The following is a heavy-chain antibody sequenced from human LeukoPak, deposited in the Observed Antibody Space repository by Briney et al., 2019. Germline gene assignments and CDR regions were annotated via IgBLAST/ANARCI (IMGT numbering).Heavy chain of an antibody. CDR3: ARPRYSVSYSAYDY. CDR1: GGSISSSSYY. J-gene: IGHJ4*02. CDR2: IYYSGST. Sequence: PSETLSLTCTVSGGSISSSSYYWGWIRQPPGKGLEWIGSIYYSGSTYYNPSLKSRVTISVDTSKNQFSLKLSSVTAADTAVYYCARPRYSVSYSAYDYWGQGTLFSVSS. V-gene: IGHV4-39*01. D-gene: IGHD1-26*01.